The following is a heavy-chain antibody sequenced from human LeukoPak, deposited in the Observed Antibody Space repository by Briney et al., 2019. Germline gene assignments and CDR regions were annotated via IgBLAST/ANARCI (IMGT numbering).Heavy chain of an antibody. Sequence: ASVTVSCKASGYTFTGYYMHWVRQAPGQGLEWMGWINPNSGGTNYAQKFQGRVTMTRDTSISTAYMELSRLRSDDTAVYYCAREIYPTYYYDSSGSHFDYWGQGTLVTVSS. CDR1: GYTFTGYY. D-gene: IGHD3-22*01. J-gene: IGHJ4*02. CDR3: AREIYPTYYYDSSGSHFDY. CDR2: INPNSGGT. V-gene: IGHV1-2*02.